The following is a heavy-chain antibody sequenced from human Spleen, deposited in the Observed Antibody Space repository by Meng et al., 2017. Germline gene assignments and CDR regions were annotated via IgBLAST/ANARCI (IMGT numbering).Heavy chain of an antibody. J-gene: IGHJ4*02. Sequence: QVPLVPFGAEVGRPGASVTVSCKASGYTFISDGVIGVRQAPGQGLERMGRIDPKSDNTHYAQKFQGRVTMTRDTSISTAYMELSGLRSDDTAVYYCARDEDISAAGYLLGDFWGQGTLVTVSS. V-gene: IGHV1-2*06. D-gene: IGHD6-13*01. CDR1: GYTFISDG. CDR3: ARDEDISAAGYLLGDF. CDR2: IDPKSDNT.